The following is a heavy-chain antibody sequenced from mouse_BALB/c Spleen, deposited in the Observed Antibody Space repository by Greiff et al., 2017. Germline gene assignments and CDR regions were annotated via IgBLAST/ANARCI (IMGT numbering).Heavy chain of an antibody. Sequence: VQLQQSGAELAKPGASVKMSCKASGYTFTSYWMHWVKQRPGQGLEWIGYINPSTGYTEYNQKFKDKATLTADKSSSTAYMQLSSLTSEDSAVYYCASNYGNYNYYAMDYWGQGTSVTVSS. V-gene: IGHV1-7*01. CDR2: INPSTGYT. CDR1: GYTFTSYW. CDR3: ASNYGNYNYYAMDY. D-gene: IGHD2-1*01. J-gene: IGHJ4*01.